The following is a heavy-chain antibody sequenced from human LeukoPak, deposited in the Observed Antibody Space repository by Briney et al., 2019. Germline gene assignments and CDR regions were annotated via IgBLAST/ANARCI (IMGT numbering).Heavy chain of an antibody. CDR2: ISDSTSTI. V-gene: IGHV3-48*01. Sequence: GGSLRLSCAASGFTFSTYSMNWVRQAPGKGLEWVSYISDSTSTIYYADSVKGRFTISRDNAKNSLYLQMNSLRAEDTAVYYCAKISDYGYNYWGQGTLVTVSS. CDR3: AKISDYGYNY. J-gene: IGHJ4*02. D-gene: IGHD4-17*01. CDR1: GFTFSTYS.